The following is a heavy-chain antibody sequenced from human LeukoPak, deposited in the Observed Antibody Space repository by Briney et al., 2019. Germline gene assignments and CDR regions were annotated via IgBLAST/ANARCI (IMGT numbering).Heavy chain of an antibody. D-gene: IGHD3-22*01. CDR2: ITSSSGTI. CDR1: GFTFSSYA. Sequence: GGSLRLSCAASGFTFSSYAMSWVRQAPGKGLEWVSYITSSSGTIYYADSVKGRFTISRDNAKNSLYLQMNSLRAEDTAVYYCATRTLGPLGVGSGYGFDYWGQGTLVTVSS. V-gene: IGHV3-48*04. J-gene: IGHJ4*02. CDR3: ATRTLGPLGVGSGYGFDY.